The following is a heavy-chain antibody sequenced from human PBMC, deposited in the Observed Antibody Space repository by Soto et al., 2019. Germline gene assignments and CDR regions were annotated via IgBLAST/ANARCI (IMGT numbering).Heavy chain of an antibody. CDR3: AREAPGGNWFDP. D-gene: IGHD3-16*01. J-gene: IGHJ5*02. Sequence: GASVKVSCKASGGTFSSYTISWVRQAPGQGLEWMGRIIPILGIANYAQKFQGRVTITADKSTSTAYMELSSLRSEDTAVYYCAREAPGGNWFDPWGQGTLVTVSS. CDR2: IIPILGIA. V-gene: IGHV1-69*04. CDR1: GGTFSSYT.